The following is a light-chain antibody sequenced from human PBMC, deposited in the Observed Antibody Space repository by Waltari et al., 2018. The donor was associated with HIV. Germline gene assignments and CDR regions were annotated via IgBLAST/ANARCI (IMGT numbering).Light chain of an antibody. CDR3: TTWDSSLSALV. CDR1: NSNIGSNY. CDR2: EDD. V-gene: IGLV1-51*01. Sequence: QSVLTQPPSVSAAPGQTVTISCSGSNSNIGSNYVCWYRHVPGTAPKLVIYEDDQRPAGIVDRVSASKSGTSANLDITGLQTGDEADYYCTTWDSSLSALVFGGGTKLTVL. J-gene: IGLJ2*01.